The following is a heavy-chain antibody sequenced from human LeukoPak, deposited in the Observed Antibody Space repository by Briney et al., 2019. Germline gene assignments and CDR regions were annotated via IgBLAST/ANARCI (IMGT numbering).Heavy chain of an antibody. Sequence: ASVKVSCKASGGTFSSYAISWVRQAPGQGLEWMGGIIPIFGTANYAQKFQGRVTITADESTSTAYMELSSLRSEDTAVYYCARERTSGSYYDFDYWGQGTLVTVSS. V-gene: IGHV1-69*13. J-gene: IGHJ4*02. D-gene: IGHD1-26*01. CDR1: GGTFSSYA. CDR3: ARERTSGSYYDFDY. CDR2: IIPIFGTA.